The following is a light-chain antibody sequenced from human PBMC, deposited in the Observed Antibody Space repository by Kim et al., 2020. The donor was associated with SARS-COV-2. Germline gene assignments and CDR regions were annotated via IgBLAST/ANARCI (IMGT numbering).Light chain of an antibody. V-gene: IGLV1-47*01. CDR2: GNN. J-gene: IGLJ2*01. Sequence: VTNSCPGNRPKIGSNAYNWHKHLPVTAPKRLIYGNNQRPSGVPDRFSGSKSGTSASLAISGLRSEDEADYYCAAWDDSLSGRHVVFGGGTKLTVL. CDR1: RPKIGSNA. CDR3: AAWDDSLSGRHVV.